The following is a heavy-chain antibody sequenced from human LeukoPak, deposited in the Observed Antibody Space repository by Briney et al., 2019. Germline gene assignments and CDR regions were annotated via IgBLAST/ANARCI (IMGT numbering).Heavy chain of an antibody. Sequence: SETLSLTCGVSGGSISSSNWWSWVRQPPGKGLEWIGEIYQSGNTNYNPSLKSRVTLSIDKSKNQFSLKLSSVTAADTAVYYCARTGYSYGVPYYFDYWGQGTLVTVSS. CDR1: GGSISSSNW. J-gene: IGHJ4*02. D-gene: IGHD5-18*01. V-gene: IGHV4-4*02. CDR3: ARTGYSYGVPYYFDY. CDR2: IYQSGNT.